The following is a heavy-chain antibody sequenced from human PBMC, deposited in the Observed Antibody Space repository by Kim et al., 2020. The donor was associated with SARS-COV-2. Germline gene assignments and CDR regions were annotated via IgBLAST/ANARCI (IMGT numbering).Heavy chain of an antibody. V-gene: IGHV4-39*01. D-gene: IGHD2-21*01. Sequence: PSLMGLVTISVDTSKNQFSLKLSSVAAADTAVYYCAVILGCVNYYGMDVWGQGTTVTVAS. CDR3: AVILGCVNYYGMDV. J-gene: IGHJ6*02.